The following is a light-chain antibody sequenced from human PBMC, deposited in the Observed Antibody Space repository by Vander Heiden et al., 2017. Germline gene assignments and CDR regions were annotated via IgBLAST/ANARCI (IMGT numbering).Light chain of an antibody. CDR1: SSNIGAGYD. CDR2: GNS. Sequence: SVLTHPPPVSGAPGQRVTISCTGSSSNIGAGYDVQLYPPLPGTAPKLLIYGNSNRPSGVPDRFSGSKSGTSASLAITGLQAEDEADYYCQSYDSSLRDVVFGGGTKLTVL. J-gene: IGLJ2*01. V-gene: IGLV1-40*01. CDR3: QSYDSSLRDVV.